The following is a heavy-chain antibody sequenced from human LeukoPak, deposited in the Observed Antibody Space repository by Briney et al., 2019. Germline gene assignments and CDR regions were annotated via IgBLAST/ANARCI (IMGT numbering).Heavy chain of an antibody. CDR2: ISGSGGNT. CDR3: AREPGSYHWFDP. Sequence: PGGSLRLSCTASGFTFSSYAMSWVRQAPGKGLEWVSAISGSGGNTYHADSVKGRFTISRDNSKNMLYLQMNSLRADDTAVYYCAREPGSYHWFDPWGQGTLVTVSS. J-gene: IGHJ5*02. CDR1: GFTFSSYA. V-gene: IGHV3-23*01. D-gene: IGHD2-2*01.